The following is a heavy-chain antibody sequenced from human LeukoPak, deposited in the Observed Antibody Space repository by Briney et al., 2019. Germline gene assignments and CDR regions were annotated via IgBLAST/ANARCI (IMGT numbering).Heavy chain of an antibody. V-gene: IGHV3-7*01. J-gene: IGHJ4*02. D-gene: IGHD3-10*01. CDR1: GISLSNYG. Sequence: GGSLRLSCAVSGISLSNYGMSWVRQAPGKGLEWVANIKQDGSETHYVDSVKGRFTISRDNAKTSLYLQMNSLRAEDTAVYYCARDPRGSEYSHFDSWGQGTLVTVSS. CDR2: IKQDGSET. CDR3: ARDPRGSEYSHFDS.